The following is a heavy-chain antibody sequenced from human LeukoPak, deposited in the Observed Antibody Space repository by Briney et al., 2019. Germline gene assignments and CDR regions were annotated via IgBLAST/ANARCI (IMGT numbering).Heavy chain of an antibody. Sequence: GGSLRLSCAASGFTFSSYGMHWVRQAPGKGLEWVAFIRYDGSNKYYADSVKGRFTISRDNSKNTPYLQMNSLRAEDTAVYYCAKDPLTDVVVPAALDYWGQGTLVTVSS. CDR2: IRYDGSNK. CDR3: AKDPLTDVVVPAALDY. V-gene: IGHV3-30*02. CDR1: GFTFSSYG. D-gene: IGHD2-2*01. J-gene: IGHJ4*02.